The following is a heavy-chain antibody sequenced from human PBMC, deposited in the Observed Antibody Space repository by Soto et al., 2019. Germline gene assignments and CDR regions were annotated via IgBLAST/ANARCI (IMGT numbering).Heavy chain of an antibody. CDR3: ARVETCSSTSCYSVFDS. CDR1: GFTFSNYW. CDR2: INSDGSST. V-gene: IGHV3-74*01. Sequence: EVQLVESGGALVQPGGSLRVSCAASGFTFSNYWMHWVRQAPGKGLVWVSRINSDGSSTNYADSVKGRFTISRDNTKNTVYLQMNSLRAEDTAVYYCARVETCSSTSCYSVFDSWGQGTLVTVSS. J-gene: IGHJ4*02. D-gene: IGHD2-2*01.